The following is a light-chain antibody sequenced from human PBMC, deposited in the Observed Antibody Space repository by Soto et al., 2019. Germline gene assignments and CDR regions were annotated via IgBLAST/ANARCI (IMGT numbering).Light chain of an antibody. J-gene: IGLJ2*01. CDR3: SSYTTSSTVV. CDR2: DVD. Sequence: QSALTQPASISGSPGQSITISCTGTNSDVGGYNYVSWYQQYPGKAPKLMIYDVDNRPSGVSYRFSGSKSGKTASLTISGLQAEDEADYYCSSYTTSSTVVFGGGIKLTVL. V-gene: IGLV2-14*01. CDR1: NSDVGGYNY.